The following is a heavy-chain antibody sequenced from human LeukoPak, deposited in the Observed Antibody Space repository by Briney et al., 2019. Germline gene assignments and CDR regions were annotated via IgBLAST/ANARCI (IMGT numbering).Heavy chain of an antibody. CDR1: GFTFSSYA. J-gene: IGHJ4*02. CDR3: ARGSYHSDSSGYWAGDY. V-gene: IGHV3-30*01. Sequence: PGGSLRLSCAASGFTFSSYAMHWVRQAPGKGPEWVAVTSNDGSNKYYADSVQGRFTISRDTSKNTLYLQINSLRVEDTAVYYCARGSYHSDSSGYWAGDYWGQGTLVTVSS. D-gene: IGHD3-22*01. CDR2: TSNDGSNK.